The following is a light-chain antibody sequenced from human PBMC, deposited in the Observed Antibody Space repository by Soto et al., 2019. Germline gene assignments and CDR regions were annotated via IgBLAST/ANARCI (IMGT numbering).Light chain of an antibody. Sequence: DIQMTQSPSSLSASVGDRVTITCQASQDISNYLNWYQQKPGKVPKLLIFDASNVETGVPSRFSGSGSGTDFTFTISSLQPEDIGTYYCQQYEDLPLTFGGGTKVDIK. CDR3: QQYEDLPLT. CDR2: DAS. V-gene: IGKV1-33*01. CDR1: QDISNY. J-gene: IGKJ4*01.